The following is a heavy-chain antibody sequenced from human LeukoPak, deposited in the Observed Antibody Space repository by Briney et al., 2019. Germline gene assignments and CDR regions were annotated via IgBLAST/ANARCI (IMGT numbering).Heavy chain of an antibody. CDR1: GGTFSSYA. CDR3: AREWLIVVTGTGHLDY. V-gene: IGHV1-2*02. J-gene: IGHJ4*02. Sequence: ASVKVSCKASGGTFSSYAISWVRQAPGQGLEWMGWIIPNTGGTNYAQKFQGRVTMTRDTTISTAYMELSSLRSDDTAVYYCAREWLIVVTGTGHLDYWGQGTLVTVSS. CDR2: IIPNTGGT. D-gene: IGHD6-19*01.